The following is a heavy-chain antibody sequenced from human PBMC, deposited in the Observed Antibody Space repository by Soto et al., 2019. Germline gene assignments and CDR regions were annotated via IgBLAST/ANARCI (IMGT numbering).Heavy chain of an antibody. V-gene: IGHV1-8*01. D-gene: IGHD1-1*01. CDR3: EVTTGF. CDR2: VSPENRNA. Sequence: GASVKVSCKTSGYTFTEYDLNWVRQAPGQGLEYMGWVSPENRNAGYAPQFRGRVSMTTDTSISTAYPELTNLTYEDTAVYYCEVTTGFWGQGTMVTVSS. CDR1: GYTFTEYD. J-gene: IGHJ4*02.